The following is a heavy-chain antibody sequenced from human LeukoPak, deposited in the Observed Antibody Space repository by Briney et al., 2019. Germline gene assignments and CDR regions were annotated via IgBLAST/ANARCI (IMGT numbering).Heavy chain of an antibody. Sequence: SETLSLTCTVSGASISNSSNFWGWIRQPPGKGLEWLGNIHSSGSTFYNPPLKSRVTISVDTSRKQFSLKLTSVTAADTAVYYCARGRYSSSSSYFDYWGQGTLVTVSS. J-gene: IGHJ4*02. V-gene: IGHV4-39*07. D-gene: IGHD6-13*01. CDR2: IHSSGST. CDR1: GASISNSSNF. CDR3: ARGRYSSSSSYFDY.